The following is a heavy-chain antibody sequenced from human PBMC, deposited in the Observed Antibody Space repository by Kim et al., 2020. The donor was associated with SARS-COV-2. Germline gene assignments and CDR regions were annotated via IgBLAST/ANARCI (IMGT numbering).Heavy chain of an antibody. J-gene: IGHJ6*02. CDR1: GFTFSSYA. D-gene: IGHD6-6*01. CDR3: APAHGTSSENYLYSMDV. Sequence: GGSLRLSCAASGFTFSSYAMSWVRQAPGKGLEWVSTISGSGGSTYYADSVKGRFTISRDNSKNTLYLQMNSLRAEDTAVYYCAPAHGTSSENYLYSMDVWGQGTTVTVSS. CDR2: ISGSGGST. V-gene: IGHV3-23*01.